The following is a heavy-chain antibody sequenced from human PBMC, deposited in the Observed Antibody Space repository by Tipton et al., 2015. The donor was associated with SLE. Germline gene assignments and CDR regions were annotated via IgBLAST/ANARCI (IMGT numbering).Heavy chain of an antibody. J-gene: IGHJ4*02. V-gene: IGHV4-59*01. D-gene: IGHD3-9*01. CDR1: GGSISSSY. CDR2: IYYTGST. CDR3: AREDRYSDWLMPDL. Sequence: GLVKPSETLSLTCTVSGGSISSSYWSWIRQPPGKGLEWIGYIYYTGSTNYSPSLYSRVTMSLDTSRTQFSLKLRSVTAADTAVYYCAREDRYSDWLMPDLWGQGTLVTVSS.